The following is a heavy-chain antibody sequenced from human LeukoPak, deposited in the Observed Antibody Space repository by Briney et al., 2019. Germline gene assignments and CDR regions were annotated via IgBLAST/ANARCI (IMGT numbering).Heavy chain of an antibody. Sequence: ASVKVSCKVSGYTLTELSMHWVRQAPGKGLEWMGGFDPEDGETIYAQKFQGRVTMTRNTSISTAYMELSSLRSEDTAVYYCARFAVHRRLTVAGQFGLDYWGQGTLVTVSS. D-gene: IGHD6-19*01. CDR1: GYTLTELS. CDR3: ARFAVHRRLTVAGQFGLDY. CDR2: FDPEDGET. V-gene: IGHV1-24*01. J-gene: IGHJ4*02.